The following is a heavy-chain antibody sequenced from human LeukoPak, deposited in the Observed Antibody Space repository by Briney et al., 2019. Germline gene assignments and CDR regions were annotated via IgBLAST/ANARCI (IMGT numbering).Heavy chain of an antibody. Sequence: PGRSLRLSCAASGFTFSSYAMHWVRQAPGKGLEWVAVISYDGSNKYYADSVKGRFTISRDNSKNTLYLQMNSLRAEDTAVYYCAKAVYQVLITSPADYWGQGTLVTVSS. CDR3: AKAVYQVLITSPADY. J-gene: IGHJ4*02. CDR2: ISYDGSNK. D-gene: IGHD2-2*01. V-gene: IGHV3-30-3*01. CDR1: GFTFSSYA.